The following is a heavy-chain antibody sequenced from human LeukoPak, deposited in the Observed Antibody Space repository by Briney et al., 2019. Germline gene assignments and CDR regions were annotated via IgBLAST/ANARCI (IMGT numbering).Heavy chain of an antibody. Sequence: SEILSLTCTVSGGSISSGDYYWSWIRQPPGKGLEWIGYIYYSGSTYYNPSLKSRVTISVDTSKNQFSLKLSSVTAADTAVYYCARTEWSYFDYWGQGTLVTVSS. CDR1: GGSISSGDYY. CDR3: ARTEWSYFDY. D-gene: IGHD2-8*01. CDR2: IYYSGST. V-gene: IGHV4-30-4*01. J-gene: IGHJ4*02.